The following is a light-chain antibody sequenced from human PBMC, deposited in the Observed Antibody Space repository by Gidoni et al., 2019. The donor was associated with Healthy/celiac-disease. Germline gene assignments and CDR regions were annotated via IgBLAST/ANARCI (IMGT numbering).Light chain of an antibody. Sequence: DIQMTQSPSTLSASVGDRVTITCRASQSSSSWLDWYQQKPGKAPKLLIYDASSLESGVPSRFSGSGSGTEFTLTISSLQADDFGSYYCQQYNSYSEWTFGQGTKVEIK. J-gene: IGKJ1*01. V-gene: IGKV1-5*01. CDR3: QQYNSYSEWT. CDR1: QSSSSW. CDR2: DAS.